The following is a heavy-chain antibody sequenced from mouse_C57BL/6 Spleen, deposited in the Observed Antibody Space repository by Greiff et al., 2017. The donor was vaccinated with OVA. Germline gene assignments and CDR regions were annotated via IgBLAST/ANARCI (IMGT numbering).Heavy chain of an antibody. D-gene: IGHD2-4*01. CDR1: GYTFTSYW. J-gene: IGHJ1*03. CDR2: INPSNGGT. V-gene: IGHV1-53*01. Sequence: VQLQQSGTELVKPGASVKLSCKASGYTFTSYWMHWVKQRPGQGLEWIGNINPSNGGTNYNEKFKSKATLTVDKSSSTAYMQLGSLTSEDSAVYYCAGPDYDGYFDVWGTGTTVTVSS. CDR3: AGPDYDGYFDV.